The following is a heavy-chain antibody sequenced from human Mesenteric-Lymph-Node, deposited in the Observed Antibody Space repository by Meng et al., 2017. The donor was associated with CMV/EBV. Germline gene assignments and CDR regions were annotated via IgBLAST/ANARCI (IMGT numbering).Heavy chain of an antibody. CDR2: ISTYNGNR. CDR3: AREFAGYNTEDYYGFSPFDI. D-gene: IGHD1-14*01. CDR1: GYSFTTYG. J-gene: IGHJ3*02. Sequence: ASVKVSCKTSGYSFTTYGIGWVRRAPGQGLEYLGWISTYNGNRYYAQKVQDRVTMTADTPTGTAYMELRSLRSDDTAVYYCAREFAGYNTEDYYGFSPFDIWGQGTTVTVSS. V-gene: IGHV1-18*01.